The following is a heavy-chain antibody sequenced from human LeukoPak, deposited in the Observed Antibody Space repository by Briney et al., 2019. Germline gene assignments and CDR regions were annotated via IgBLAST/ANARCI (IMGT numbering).Heavy chain of an antibody. CDR2: ISGSGGST. V-gene: IGHV3-23*01. J-gene: IGHJ4*02. CDR1: GFTFSSYG. D-gene: IGHD3-9*01. CDR3: AKGPYYDILTGYLD. Sequence: PGGSLRLSCAASGFTFSSYGMSWVRQAPGKGLEWVSAISGSGGSTYYADSVKGRLTISRDNSKNTLYLQMNSLRAEDTAVYYCAKGPYYDILTGYLDWGQGTLVTVSS.